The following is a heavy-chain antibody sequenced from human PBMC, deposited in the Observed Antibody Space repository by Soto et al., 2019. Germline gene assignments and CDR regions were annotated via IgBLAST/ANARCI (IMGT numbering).Heavy chain of an antibody. CDR3: ARDLKGDTKLDY. D-gene: IGHD1-26*01. CDR2: ISYDGNTQ. J-gene: IGHJ4*02. Sequence: QVQLVESGGGGVQPGGSLRLSCAASGFIFSNNAMQWVRQAPGKGLEWMAAISYDGNTQYYADSVRGRFTISRDNSKNTVYVQMISLRAEDTAVYYCARDLKGDTKLDYWGQGTLVTVSS. V-gene: IGHV3-30-3*01. CDR1: GFIFSNNA.